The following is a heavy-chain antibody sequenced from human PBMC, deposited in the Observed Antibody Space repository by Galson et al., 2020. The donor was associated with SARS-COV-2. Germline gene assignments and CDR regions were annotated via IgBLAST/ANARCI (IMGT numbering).Heavy chain of an antibody. CDR1: GFAFSNYW. J-gene: IGHJ4*02. CDR2: ITSDGSII. Sequence: GGSLRLSCAASGFAFSNYWMHWVRQTPGKGLEWVSRITSDGSIIPYADSVKGRFTIYRDNAKNTLYLQMNSLRSEDTALYYWAGALAIWGQGTLVTGSS. V-gene: IGHV3-74*01. CDR3: AGALAI.